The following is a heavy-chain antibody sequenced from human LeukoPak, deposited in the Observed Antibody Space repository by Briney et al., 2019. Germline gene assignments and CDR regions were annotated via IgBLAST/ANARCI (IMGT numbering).Heavy chain of an antibody. V-gene: IGHV3-74*01. CDR1: GFTISGFW. D-gene: IGHD1-1*01. Sequence: GGTLRLSCAASGFTISGFWMHWVRQVPGEGLVWVARMNSAGTTINYADSVKGRFTISRDNVRNTLHLQMNNLSLEDTAVYFCIREVQVRASASLGLWGRGTLVTVS. CDR3: IREVQVRASASLGL. J-gene: IGHJ4*02. CDR2: MNSAGTTI.